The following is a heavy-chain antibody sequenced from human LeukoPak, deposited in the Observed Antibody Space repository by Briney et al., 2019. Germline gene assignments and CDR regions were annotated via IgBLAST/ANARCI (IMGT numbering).Heavy chain of an antibody. V-gene: IGHV3-53*01. Sequence: GGSLRLSCAASGFTVSSNYMSWVRQAPGKGLEWVSVIYSGGDTDYADSVKGRFTISRGNSKNTLYLQMNSLRAEDTAVYYCARDRRDGYTYYFDYWGQGTLVTVSS. D-gene: IGHD5-24*01. CDR2: IYSGGDT. J-gene: IGHJ4*02. CDR1: GFTVSSNY. CDR3: ARDRRDGYTYYFDY.